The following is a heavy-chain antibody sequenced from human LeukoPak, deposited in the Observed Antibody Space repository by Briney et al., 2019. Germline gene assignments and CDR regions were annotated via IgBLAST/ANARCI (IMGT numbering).Heavy chain of an antibody. D-gene: IGHD3-10*01. CDR1: GGSISSYY. CDR2: IYYSGST. J-gene: IGHJ4*02. Sequence: SETLSLTCTVSGGSISSYYWSWIRQPPGKGLEWIGYIYYSGSTNYNPSLKSRATISVDMSRKHFFLDLSSVTAADTAVYYCARAVHYSGTSDQYTGGWYYFDFWGQGTLVTVSS. CDR3: ARAVHYSGTSDQYTGGWYYFDF. V-gene: IGHV4-59*01.